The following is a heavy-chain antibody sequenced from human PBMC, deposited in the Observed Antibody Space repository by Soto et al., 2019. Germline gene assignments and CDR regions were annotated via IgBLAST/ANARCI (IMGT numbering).Heavy chain of an antibody. CDR2: INPNSGGT. V-gene: IGHV1-2*02. D-gene: IGHD3-22*01. CDR3: ARDYPPDYYDSSGYYFGGWFDL. CDR1: GYTFTCYY. Sequence: ASVKVSLKAFGYTFTCYYMHWVRQAPGQGLEWMGWINPNSGGTNYAQKFQGRVTMTRDTSISTAYMELSRLRFDDTAVYYCARDYPPDYYDSSGYYFGGWFDLWGQGTLVTVSS. J-gene: IGHJ5*02.